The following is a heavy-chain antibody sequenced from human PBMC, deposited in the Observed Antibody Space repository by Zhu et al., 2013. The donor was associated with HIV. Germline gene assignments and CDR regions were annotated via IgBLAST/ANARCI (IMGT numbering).Heavy chain of an antibody. J-gene: IGHJ3*02. D-gene: IGHD3-22*01. CDR2: ISAYNGNT. CDR1: GYTFTSYG. Sequence: QVQLVQSGAEVKKPGASVKVSCKASGYTFTSYGISWVRQAPGQGLEWMGWISAYNGNTNYAQKLQGRVTMTTDTSTSTAYMELRSLRSDDTAVYYCARADFNYDSSGYPKLDAFDIWGQGTMVTVSS. V-gene: IGHV1-18*01. CDR3: ARADFNYDSSGYPKLDAFDI.